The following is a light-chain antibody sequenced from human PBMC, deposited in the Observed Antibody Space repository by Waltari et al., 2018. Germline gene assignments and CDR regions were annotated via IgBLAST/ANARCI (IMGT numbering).Light chain of an antibody. Sequence: QSVLTQPPSVSGVPGQTVTISCTGSNSHIGAGYEVPWYRQLPGTAPKVLVYSNTYRPSGVPDRFSGSRSGTSASLAITGLQAEDEADYYCQSFDSSLSGLVVFGGGTKLTVL. CDR1: NSHIGAGYE. CDR2: SNT. CDR3: QSFDSSLSGLVV. V-gene: IGLV1-40*01. J-gene: IGLJ2*01.